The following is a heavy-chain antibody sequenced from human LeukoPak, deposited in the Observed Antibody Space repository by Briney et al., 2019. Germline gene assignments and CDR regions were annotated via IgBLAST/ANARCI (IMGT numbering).Heavy chain of an antibody. V-gene: IGHV4-34*01. D-gene: IGHD3-22*01. CDR1: GGSFSGYY. CDR3: ARGESWAYDSSGYLIRYYFDY. Sequence: PSETLSLTCAVYGGSFSGYYWSWIRQPPGKGLEWIGEINHSGSTNYNPSLKSRVTISVDTSKNQFSLKLSSVTAADTAVYYCARGESWAYDSSGYLIRYYFDYWGQGTLVTVSS. CDR2: INHSGST. J-gene: IGHJ4*02.